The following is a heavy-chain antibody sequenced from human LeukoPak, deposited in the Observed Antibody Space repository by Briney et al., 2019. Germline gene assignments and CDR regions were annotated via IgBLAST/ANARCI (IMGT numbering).Heavy chain of an antibody. V-gene: IGHV3-7*01. CDR3: ARSSRELGGYAAWELMPPFDY. CDR2: IKQDGSEK. Sequence: GGSLRLSCAASGFTFSSYWMSWLRQAPGQELEWVANIKQDGSEKYYVDSVKGRFTISRDNAKNSLYLQMKSLRAEDTAVYYCARSSRELGGYAAWELMPPFDYWGQGTLVTVSS. D-gene: IGHD1-7*01. CDR1: GFTFSSYW. J-gene: IGHJ4*02.